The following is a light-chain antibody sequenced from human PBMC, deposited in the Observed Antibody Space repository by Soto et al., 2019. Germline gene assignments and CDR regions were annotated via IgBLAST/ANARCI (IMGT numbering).Light chain of an antibody. CDR3: QQYDDWPGT. CDR2: AVS. Sequence: EVVMTQSPATLSVSPGERATLSCWASQSVRSNLAWYQLKPGQAPRLVIYAVSMRATGVPARFSGRGSETEFTLTISSLQSEDFALYVCQQYDDWPGTFGQGTKVDIK. V-gene: IGKV3-15*01. CDR1: QSVRSN. J-gene: IGKJ1*01.